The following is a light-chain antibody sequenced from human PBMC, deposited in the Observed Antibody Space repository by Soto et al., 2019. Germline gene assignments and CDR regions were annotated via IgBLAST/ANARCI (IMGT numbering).Light chain of an antibody. CDR2: DVN. V-gene: IGLV2-8*01. CDR3: SSYAGTHIV. Sequence: SALTQPPSASGSPGQSVAISCTGTSSDVGAYDYVSWYQQHPGKGPKLLMYDVNKRPSGVPDRFSGSKSGNTASLTVTGLQAEDEADYYCSSYAGTHIVFGTGTKVTVL. CDR1: SSDVGAYDY. J-gene: IGLJ1*01.